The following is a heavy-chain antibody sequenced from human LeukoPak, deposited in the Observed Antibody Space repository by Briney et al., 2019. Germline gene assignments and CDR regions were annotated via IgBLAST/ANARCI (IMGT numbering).Heavy chain of an antibody. CDR2: ISGSGGST. Sequence: PGGSLRLSCAASGFTFSSYAMSWVRQAPGKGLEWVSAISGSGGSTYYADSVKGRFTISRDNSKNTLYLQMNSLRAEDTAVYYCAKTVGYCTNGVCYNFDYWGQGTLVTVSS. V-gene: IGHV3-23*01. D-gene: IGHD2-8*01. CDR3: AKTVGYCTNGVCYNFDY. J-gene: IGHJ4*02. CDR1: GFTFSSYA.